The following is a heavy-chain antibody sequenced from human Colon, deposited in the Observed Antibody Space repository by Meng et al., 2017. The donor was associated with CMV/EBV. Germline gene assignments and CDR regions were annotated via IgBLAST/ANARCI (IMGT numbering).Heavy chain of an antibody. CDR3: ARGSRCSSTSCLDY. Sequence: GESLKISCAASGFTFSSYSMNWVRQAPGKGLEWVSSISSSSSYIYYADSVKGRFTISRDNAKNSLYVQMNSLRAEDTAVYYCARGSRCSSTSCLDYWGQGTLVTVSS. CDR1: GFTFSSYS. V-gene: IGHV3-21*01. CDR2: ISSSSSYI. D-gene: IGHD2-2*01. J-gene: IGHJ4*02.